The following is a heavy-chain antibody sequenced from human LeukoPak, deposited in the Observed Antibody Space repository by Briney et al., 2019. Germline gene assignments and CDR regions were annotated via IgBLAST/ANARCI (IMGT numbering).Heavy chain of an antibody. CDR2: IIPIFGTA. Sequence: SVKVSCKASGGTFSSYAISWVRQAPGQGLEWMGGIIPIFGTANYAQKFQGRVTITADESTSTAYMELSSLRSEDKDVSYCDSNLRFLEWLPSYFDYWGQGTLVTVSS. CDR1: GGTFSSYA. CDR3: DSNLRFLEWLPSYFDY. J-gene: IGHJ4*02. D-gene: IGHD3-3*01. V-gene: IGHV1-69*13.